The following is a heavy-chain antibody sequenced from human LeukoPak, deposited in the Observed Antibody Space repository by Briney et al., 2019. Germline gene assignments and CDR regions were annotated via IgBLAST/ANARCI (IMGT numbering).Heavy chain of an antibody. Sequence: SETLSLTCAVYGGSFSGYYWSWIRQPAGKGLEWIGRIYTSGSTNYNPSLKSRVTMSVDTSKNQFSLKLSSVTAADTAVYYCARERLRNYDSSGYYRKYYFDYWGQGTLVTVSS. V-gene: IGHV4-4*07. J-gene: IGHJ4*02. CDR3: ARERLRNYDSSGYYRKYYFDY. CDR2: IYTSGST. D-gene: IGHD3-22*01. CDR1: GGSFSGYY.